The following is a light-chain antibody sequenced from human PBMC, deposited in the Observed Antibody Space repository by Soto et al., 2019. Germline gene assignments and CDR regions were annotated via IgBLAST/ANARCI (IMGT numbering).Light chain of an antibody. J-gene: IGKJ1*01. CDR2: DAS. CDR3: QQYNNWRT. CDR1: QSVDSN. Sequence: EIVMTQSPATLSVSPGERATLSCRASQSVDSNLAWYQQKPGQAPRLLIYDASTRATGIPARISGSGSGTEFTLTISSLQSEDFAVYYCQQYNNWRTFGQGTKVDSK. V-gene: IGKV3-15*01.